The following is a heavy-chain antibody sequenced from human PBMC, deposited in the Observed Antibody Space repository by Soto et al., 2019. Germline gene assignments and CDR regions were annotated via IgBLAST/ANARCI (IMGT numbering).Heavy chain of an antibody. D-gene: IGHD2-15*01. CDR2: ISSSSSTI. Sequence: GGSLRLSCAASGFTFSSYWVTWVRQAPGKGLEWVSYISSSSSTIYYADSVKGRFTISRDNAKNSLYLQMNSLRDEDTAVYYCARDREDIVVVVADPNAFDIWGQGTMVTVSS. CDR1: GFTFSSYW. J-gene: IGHJ3*02. CDR3: ARDREDIVVVVADPNAFDI. V-gene: IGHV3-48*02.